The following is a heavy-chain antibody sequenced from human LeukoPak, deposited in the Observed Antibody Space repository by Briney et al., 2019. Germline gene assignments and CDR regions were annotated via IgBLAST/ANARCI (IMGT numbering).Heavy chain of an antibody. Sequence: PSETLSLTCAVCGGTFSGYYWSWIRQPPGKGLEWIGEISHGGSTKYNPSLKSRVNISVDTCKNQFSLKLSSVTAADTAVYYFARRFRSGYHYSYYYYGIDVWGQGTTVTVSS. D-gene: IGHD3-22*01. CDR1: GGTFSGYY. CDR2: ISHGGST. V-gene: IGHV4-34*01. J-gene: IGHJ6*02. CDR3: ARRFRSGYHYSYYYYGIDV.